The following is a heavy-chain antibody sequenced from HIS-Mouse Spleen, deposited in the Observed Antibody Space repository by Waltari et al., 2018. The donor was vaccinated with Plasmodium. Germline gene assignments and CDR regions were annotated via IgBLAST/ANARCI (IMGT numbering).Heavy chain of an antibody. J-gene: IGHJ4*02. CDR1: GGSFSGYY. V-gene: IGHV4-34*01. Sequence: QVQLQQWGAGPLKPSETLSLTCAVYGGSFSGYYGSWIRQPPGTGLEWIGEINHSGSTNYNPSLKSRVTISVDTSKNQFSLKLSSVTAADTAVYYCATRGVVTALDYWGQGTLVTVSS. CDR3: ATRGVVTALDY. D-gene: IGHD2-21*02. CDR2: INHSGST.